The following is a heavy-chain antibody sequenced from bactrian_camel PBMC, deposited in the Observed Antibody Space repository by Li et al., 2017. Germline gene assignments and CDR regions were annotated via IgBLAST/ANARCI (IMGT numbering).Heavy chain of an antibody. CDR3: AAARVIGRCSVLLGTFARNLVTV. CDR2: IELDGTT. Sequence: VQLVESGGGLVQPGGSLRLSCAAPRLTFSSYCMGWFRLAEGKEREGVATIELDGTTSYADSAKGRFTISKDMDKNILYLEMNNLKPEDTALYYCAAARVIGRCSVLLGTFARNLVTVWGQGTQVTVS. V-gene: IGHV3S42*01. J-gene: IGHJ4*01. D-gene: IGHD2*01. CDR1: RLTFSSYC.